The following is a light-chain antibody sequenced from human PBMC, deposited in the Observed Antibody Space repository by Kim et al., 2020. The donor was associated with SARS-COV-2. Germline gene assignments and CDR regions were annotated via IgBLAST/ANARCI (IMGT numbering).Light chain of an antibody. J-gene: IGKJ5*01. CDR2: DAS. CDR3: QQRSNWP. CDR1: QSVSSC. V-gene: IGKV3-11*01. Sequence: LSLSPGERATLSCRTSQSVSSCVAWYQQKPGQAPRLLIHDASTRATGIPARFSGSGYGTDFTLTISRLEPEDSAVYYCQQRSNWPFGQGTRLEIK.